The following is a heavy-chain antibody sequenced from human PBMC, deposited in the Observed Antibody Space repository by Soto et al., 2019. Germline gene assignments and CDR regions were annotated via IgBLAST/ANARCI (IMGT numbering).Heavy chain of an antibody. CDR3: ARESSIAAPGGYYYYYMDV. CDR2: MNPNSGNT. D-gene: IGHD6-6*01. Sequence: ASVKVSCKASGYTFTSYDINWVRQATGQGLEWMGWMNPNSGNTGYAQKFQGRVTMTRNTSISTAYMELSSLRSEDTAVYYCARESSIAAPGGYYYYYMDVWGKGTTVTVSS. CDR1: GYTFTSYD. J-gene: IGHJ6*03. V-gene: IGHV1-8*01.